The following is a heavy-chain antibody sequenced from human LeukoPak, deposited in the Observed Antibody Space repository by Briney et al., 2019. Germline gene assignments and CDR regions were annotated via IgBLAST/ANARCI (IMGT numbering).Heavy chain of an antibody. CDR2: IKQDGSEK. V-gene: IGHV3-7*01. J-gene: IGHJ2*01. CDR3: ARDLVATVNWYFDL. D-gene: IGHD5-12*01. CDR1: GFTFSSYW. Sequence: GGSLRLSXAASGFTFSSYWMSWVRQAPGKGLEWVANIKQDGSEKYYVDSVKGRFTISRDNAKNSLYLQMNSLRAEDTAVYYCARDLVATVNWYFDLWGRGTLVTVSS.